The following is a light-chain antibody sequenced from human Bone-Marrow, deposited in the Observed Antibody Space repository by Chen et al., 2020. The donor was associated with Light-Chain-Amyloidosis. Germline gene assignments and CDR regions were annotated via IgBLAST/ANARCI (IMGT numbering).Light chain of an antibody. V-gene: IGKV4-1*01. J-gene: IGKJ1*01. CDR2: WAS. Sequence: DIVMTQSSDSLAVSLGARSPINCKSSHSLLYTYNNKNYLTWYQQKPGQPPKLLIHWASTRESGVPDRFSGSGSGTDFTLTISSLQAEDVSVYYCQQYYSSPRWTFGQGTRVEIK. CDR3: QQYYSSPRWT. CDR1: HSLLYTYNNKNY.